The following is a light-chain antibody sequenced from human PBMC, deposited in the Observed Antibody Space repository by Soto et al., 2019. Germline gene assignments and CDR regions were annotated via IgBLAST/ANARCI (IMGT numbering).Light chain of an antibody. CDR3: QTWGTGIQV. V-gene: IGLV4-69*01. J-gene: IGLJ2*01. CDR1: SGHSNYA. Sequence: QPVLTQSPSASASLGASVKFTCTLSSGHSNYAIAWHQQQPEKGPRYLMKLNSDGTHSKGDGIPDRFSGSSSGAERYLSISSLQSEDEADYYCQTWGTGIQVFGGGTKLTVL. CDR2: LNSDGTH.